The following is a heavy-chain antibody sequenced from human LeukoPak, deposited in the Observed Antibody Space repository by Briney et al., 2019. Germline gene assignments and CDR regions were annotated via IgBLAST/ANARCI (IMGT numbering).Heavy chain of an antibody. CDR2: IIPIFGTA. V-gene: IGHV1-69*13. Sequence: ASVKVSCKASGGTLSSYAISWVRQAPGQGLEWMGGIIPIFGTANYAQKFQGRVTITADESTSTAYMELSSLRSEDTAVYYCARNDIVVVTSWFDPWGQGTLVTVSS. CDR3: ARNDIVVVTSWFDP. J-gene: IGHJ5*02. D-gene: IGHD2-21*02. CDR1: GGTLSSYA.